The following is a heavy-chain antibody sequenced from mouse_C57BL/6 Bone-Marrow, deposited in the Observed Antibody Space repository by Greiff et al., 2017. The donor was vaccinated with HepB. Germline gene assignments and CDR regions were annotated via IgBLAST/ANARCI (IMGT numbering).Heavy chain of an antibody. Sequence: QVQLQQPGAELVKPGASVKMSCKASGYTFTSYWITWVKQRPGQGLEWIGDIYPGSGSTNYNEKFKSKATLTVDTSSSTAYMQLSSLTSEDSAVYYCARGRRGGYLSYYAMDYWGQGTSVTVSS. CDR3: ARGRRGGYLSYYAMDY. D-gene: IGHD2-3*01. V-gene: IGHV1-55*01. CDR1: GYTFTSYW. CDR2: IYPGSGST. J-gene: IGHJ4*01.